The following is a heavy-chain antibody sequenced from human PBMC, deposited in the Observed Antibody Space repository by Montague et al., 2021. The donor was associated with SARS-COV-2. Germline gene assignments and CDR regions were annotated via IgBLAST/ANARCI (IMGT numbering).Heavy chain of an antibody. Sequence: SLRLSCAASGFSFSEYATHWVRQAPGKGLEWVAIISYDGSNKYYAVSVKGRFTISRDNSKNTLFLQMSSLRAEDTAVYFCARDRDTRHTTPIDYWGQGTLVTVSS. CDR2: ISYDGSNK. CDR1: GFSFSEYA. V-gene: IGHV3-30*04. CDR3: ARDRDTRHTTPIDY. D-gene: IGHD2-15*01. J-gene: IGHJ4*02.